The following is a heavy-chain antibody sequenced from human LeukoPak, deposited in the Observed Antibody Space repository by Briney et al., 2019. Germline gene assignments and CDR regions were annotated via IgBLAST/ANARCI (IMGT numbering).Heavy chain of an antibody. J-gene: IGHJ6*02. CDR2: INPSGGST. D-gene: IGHD2-21*01. CDR3: ARDFRRYCGGDCYGMDV. CDR1: GYTFTSYY. V-gene: IGHV1-46*01. Sequence: ASVKVSCKASGYTFTSYYMHWVRQAPGQGLEWMGVINPSGGSTSYAQKFQGRVTMTTDTSTSTAYMELRSLRSDDTAVYYCARDFRRYCGGDCYGMDVWGQGTTVTVSS.